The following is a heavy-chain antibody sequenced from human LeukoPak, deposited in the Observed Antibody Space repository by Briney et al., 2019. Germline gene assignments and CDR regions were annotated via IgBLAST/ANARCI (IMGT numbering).Heavy chain of an antibody. D-gene: IGHD2-2*02. CDR1: GGSISSSSYY. Sequence: PSETLSLTCTVSGGSISSSSYYWGWIRQPPGKGLEWIGSIYYSGSTYYNPPLKSRVTISVDTSKNQFSLKLSSVTAADTAVYYCARRSSYKYYFDYWGQGTLVTVSS. CDR3: ARRSSYKYYFDY. V-gene: IGHV4-39*01. CDR2: IYYSGST. J-gene: IGHJ4*02.